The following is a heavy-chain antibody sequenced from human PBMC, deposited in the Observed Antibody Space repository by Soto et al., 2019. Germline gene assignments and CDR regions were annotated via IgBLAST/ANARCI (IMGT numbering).Heavy chain of an antibody. Sequence: KSAETLSLTCSVSGASFQNSDWSWIRQPPGKGLEWIGFVYYTGSTSTKYNPSLQSRVAMSVDSSKNQFSLKMTSMTAADTAIYYCAKYRRTGAEGYRLDFWGPGTLVTVSS. D-gene: IGHD5-12*01. J-gene: IGHJ4*02. CDR1: GASFQNSD. V-gene: IGHV4-59*01. CDR3: AKYRRTGAEGYRLDF. CDR2: VYYTGSTST.